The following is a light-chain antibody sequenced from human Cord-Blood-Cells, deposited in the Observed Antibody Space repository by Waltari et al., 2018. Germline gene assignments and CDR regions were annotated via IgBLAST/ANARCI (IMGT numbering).Light chain of an antibody. V-gene: IGLV2-14*03. Sequence: QSALTQPASVSGSPGQSLTIPCTGTSSDVGGYNYVSWYQQPPGKAPKLMIYDVSNRPSGFSNRFSGSKSGNTASLTISGLQAEDEADYYCSSYTSSSTPGFGTGTKVTVL. CDR3: SSYTSSSTPG. J-gene: IGLJ1*01. CDR2: DVS. CDR1: SSDVGGYNY.